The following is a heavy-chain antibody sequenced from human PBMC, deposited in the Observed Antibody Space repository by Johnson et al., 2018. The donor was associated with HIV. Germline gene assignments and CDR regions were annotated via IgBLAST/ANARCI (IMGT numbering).Heavy chain of an antibody. CDR2: ISGSGGST. CDR1: GFMFDDYG. D-gene: IGHD2-21*02. CDR3: AREAYCGGDCHDDAFDI. V-gene: IGHV3-20*04. J-gene: IGHJ3*02. Sequence: VQLVESGGGVVRPGGSLRLSCAASGFMFDDYGMSWVRQAPGKGLEWVSGISGSGGSTYYADSVTGRFTISRDNARNTMFGQMKSLRAEDTAVYYCAREAYCGGDCHDDAFDIWGQGTMVTVSS.